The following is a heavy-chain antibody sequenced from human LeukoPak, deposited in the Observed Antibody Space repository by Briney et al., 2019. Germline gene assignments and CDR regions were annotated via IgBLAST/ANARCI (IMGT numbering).Heavy chain of an antibody. V-gene: IGHV1-2*02. J-gene: IGHJ6*02. D-gene: IGHD2-15*01. CDR2: INPNSGGT. CDR3: AREIYCSGGSCYNYYYYYGMDV. Sequence: GASVKVSCKTSGYTFTGYYMHWVRQAPGQGLEWIGWINPNSGGTNYAQKFQGRVTMTRDTSISTAYMELSRLRSDDTAVYYCAREIYCSGGSCYNYYYYYGMDVWGQGTTVTVSS. CDR1: GYTFTGYY.